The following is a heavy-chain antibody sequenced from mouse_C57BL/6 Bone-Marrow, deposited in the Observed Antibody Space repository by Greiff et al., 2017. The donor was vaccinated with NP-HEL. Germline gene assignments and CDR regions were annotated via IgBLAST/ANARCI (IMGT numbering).Heavy chain of an antibody. D-gene: IGHD2-4*01. V-gene: IGHV14-1*01. CDR1: GFNIKDYY. CDR3: TTLYYDYDGFAY. CDR2: IDPEDGDT. J-gene: IGHJ3*01. Sequence: VQLQQSGAELVRPGASVKLSCTASGFNIKDYYMHWVKQRPEQGLEWIGRIDPEDGDTEYAPKFQGKATMTADTSANTAYLQLSSLTSEDTAVYYCTTLYYDYDGFAYWGQGTLVTVSA.